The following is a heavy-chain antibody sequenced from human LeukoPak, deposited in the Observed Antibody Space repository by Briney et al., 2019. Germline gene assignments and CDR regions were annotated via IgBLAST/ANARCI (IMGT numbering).Heavy chain of an antibody. CDR2: IYYSGGT. CDR1: GGSISSGGYY. J-gene: IGHJ4*02. D-gene: IGHD3-22*01. CDR3: ARGGLDSSGYYYLFDY. Sequence: SETLSLTCTVSGGSISSGGYYWSWIRQHPGKGLEWIGYIYYSGGTYYNPSLKSRVTISVDTSKNQFSLKLSSVTAADTAVYYCARGGLDSSGYYYLFDYWGQGTLVTVSS. V-gene: IGHV4-31*03.